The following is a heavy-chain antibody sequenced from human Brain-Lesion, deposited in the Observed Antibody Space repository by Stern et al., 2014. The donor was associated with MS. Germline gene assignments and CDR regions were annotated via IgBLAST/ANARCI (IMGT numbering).Heavy chain of an antibody. V-gene: IGHV5-51*01. D-gene: IGHD6-6*01. J-gene: IGHJ4*02. CDR3: ARRGDSSSSGFDY. Sequence: EVQLVESGAEVKKPGESLKISCKGSGYRFTSNWIGWVRQMPGKGLEWRGIIWPGDSDTRDSPSFQGQVTISADKSISTAYLQWSSLQASDTAMYYCARRGDSSSSGFDYWGQGTLVIVSS. CDR1: GYRFTSNW. CDR2: IWPGDSDT.